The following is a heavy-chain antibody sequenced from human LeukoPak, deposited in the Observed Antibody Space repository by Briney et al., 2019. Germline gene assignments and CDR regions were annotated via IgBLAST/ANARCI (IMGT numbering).Heavy chain of an antibody. CDR3: ARGARLRLGELSLFPY. CDR2: INPNRGGT. Sequence: ASVTVSCKASGYTFTGYYMHWVRQAPGQGLEWMGWINPNRGGTNYAQKFQGRVTMTRDTSISTAYMELSRLRSDDTAVYYCARGARLRLGELSLFPYWGQGTLVTVSS. CDR1: GYTFTGYY. V-gene: IGHV1-2*02. J-gene: IGHJ4*02. D-gene: IGHD3-16*02.